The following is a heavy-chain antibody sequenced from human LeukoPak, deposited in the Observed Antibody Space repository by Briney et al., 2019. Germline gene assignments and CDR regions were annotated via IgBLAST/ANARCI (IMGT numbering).Heavy chain of an antibody. J-gene: IGHJ4*02. D-gene: IGHD6-6*01. V-gene: IGHV4-34*01. CDR1: GGSFSGYY. CDR3: ARSSSSSGDY. Sequence: SETLSLTCAVYGGSFSGYYWSWIRQPLGKGLEWIGEINHSGSTNYNPSLKSRVTISVDTSKNQFSLKLSSVTAADTAVYYCARSSSSSGDYWGQGALVTVSS. CDR2: INHSGST.